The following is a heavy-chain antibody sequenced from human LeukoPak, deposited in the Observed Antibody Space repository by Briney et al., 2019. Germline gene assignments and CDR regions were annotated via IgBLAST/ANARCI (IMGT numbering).Heavy chain of an antibody. D-gene: IGHD6-13*01. CDR2: IYTSGST. J-gene: IGHJ5*02. V-gene: IGHV4-61*02. CDR1: GGSISSGSYY. Sequence: SETLSLTRTVSGGSISSGSYYWSWIRQPAGKGLEWIGRIYTSGSTNYNPSLKSRVTISVDTSKNQFSLKLSSVTAADTAAYYCARECIAAAGGNWFDPWGQGTLVTVSS. CDR3: ARECIAAAGGNWFDP.